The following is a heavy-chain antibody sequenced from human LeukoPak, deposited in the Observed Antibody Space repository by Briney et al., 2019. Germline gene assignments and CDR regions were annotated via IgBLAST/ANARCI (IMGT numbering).Heavy chain of an antibody. CDR2: ISYDGSNK. CDR3: AKGKQQWWTFDALDI. CDR1: GFTFNSFG. Sequence: GRSLRLSCAASGFTFNSFGMHWVRQAPGKGLEWVAVISYDGSNKYFADSVKGRFTISRDNSKNTLYLQTNSLIPDDTAVYYCAKGKQQWWTFDALDIWGQGTTVTVSS. J-gene: IGHJ3*02. V-gene: IGHV3-30*18. D-gene: IGHD5-18*01.